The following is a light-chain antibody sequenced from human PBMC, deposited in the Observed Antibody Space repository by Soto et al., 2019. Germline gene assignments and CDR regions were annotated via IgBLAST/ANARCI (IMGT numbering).Light chain of an antibody. CDR1: QCISSY. J-gene: IGKJ1*01. V-gene: IGKV1-8*01. CDR3: QPTYSTPPT. Sequence: AIRMTQSPSSFSASTGRSVTITCRASQCISSYLAWYQQKPGKAAKLLIYAASTLQSGVPSRFSGSGSGTDFTLTISCLQSEDFATYYCQPTYSTPPTFGQGTKVDIK. CDR2: AAS.